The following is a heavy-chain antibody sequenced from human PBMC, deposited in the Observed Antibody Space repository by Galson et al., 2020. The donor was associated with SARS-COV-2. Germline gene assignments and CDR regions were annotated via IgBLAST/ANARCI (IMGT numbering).Heavy chain of an antibody. CDR3: TREDWQGAY. D-gene: IGHD3-9*01. V-gene: IGHV3-7*01. CDR1: GFIFKDFW. J-gene: IGHJ4*02. CDR2: IRGDGSET. Sequence: GGSLRLSCEVSGFIFKDFWMSWFRQAPGKSLEWVANIRGDGSETNYVDSVKGRFSISRDNAMNSLYLQINSLRVEDTAVYFCTREDWQGAYWGQGTRVTVSS.